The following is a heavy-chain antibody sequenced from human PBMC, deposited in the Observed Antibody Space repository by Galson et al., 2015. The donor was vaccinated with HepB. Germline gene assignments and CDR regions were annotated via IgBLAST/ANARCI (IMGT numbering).Heavy chain of an antibody. J-gene: IGHJ6*03. CDR1: GFTFSDYS. D-gene: IGHD5/OR15-5a*01. V-gene: IGHV3-11*01. Sequence: SLRLSCAASGFTFSDYSMSWIRQAPGKGLEWISYTTKHGRSTYVDSAKGRFTISRDNVKNSLDLQLHSLRAEDTAVYYCARDRGIVSTMSAYYMDVWGKGTTVTVSS. CDR2: TTKHGRST. CDR3: ARDRGIVSTMSAYYMDV.